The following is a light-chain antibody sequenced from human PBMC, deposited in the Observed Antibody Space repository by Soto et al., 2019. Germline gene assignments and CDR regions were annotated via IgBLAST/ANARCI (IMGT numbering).Light chain of an antibody. Sequence: QSVLTQPPSVSVAPGQRVTISCTGSSSNIGAGYDVHWYQQLPGTAPKLLIYGNSNRPSGVPDRFSGSKSGTSASLAITGLQAEDEADYYCQSYASSLSGSVFGGGTKVTVL. J-gene: IGLJ3*02. CDR1: SSNIGAGYD. CDR2: GNS. V-gene: IGLV1-40*01. CDR3: QSYASSLSGSV.